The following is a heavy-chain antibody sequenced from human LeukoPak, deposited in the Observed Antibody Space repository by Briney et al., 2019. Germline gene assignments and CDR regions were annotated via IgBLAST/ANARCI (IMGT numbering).Heavy chain of an antibody. CDR2: INPNSGGT. V-gene: IGHV1-2*02. CDR3: ARVDLLRGVHEY. Sequence: ASVKVSCKASGYTFTGYYMHWVRQAPGQGLEWMGWINPNSGGTNYAQKFQGRVTMTRDTSISTAYMELSRLRSDDTAVYYCARVDLLRGVHEYWGQGTLVTVSS. D-gene: IGHD3-10*01. CDR1: GYTFTGYY. J-gene: IGHJ4*02.